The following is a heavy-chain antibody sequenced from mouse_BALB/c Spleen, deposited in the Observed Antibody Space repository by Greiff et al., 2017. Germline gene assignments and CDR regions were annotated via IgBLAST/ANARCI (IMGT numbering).Heavy chain of an antibody. J-gene: IGHJ4*01. CDR2: ISDGGSYT. V-gene: IGHV5-4*02. CDR1: GFTFSDYY. Sequence: EVMLVESGGGLVKPGGFLKLSCAASGFTFSDYYMYWVRQTPEKRLEWVATISDGGSYTYYPDSVKGRFTISRDNAKNNLYLQMSSLKSEDTAMYYCGAMDYWGQGTSVTVSS. CDR3: GAMDY.